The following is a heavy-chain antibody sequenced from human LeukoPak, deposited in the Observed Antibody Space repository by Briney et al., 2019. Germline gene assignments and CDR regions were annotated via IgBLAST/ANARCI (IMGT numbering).Heavy chain of an antibody. V-gene: IGHV3-23*01. CDR3: AKRGSGSYFDY. CDR2: DSDGST. J-gene: IGHJ4*02. D-gene: IGHD1-26*01. Sequence: GGSLRLSCAASGFTFSSYGMHWVRQAPRKGLEWVSGDSDGSTHYTDSVKGRFTISSDTSKNTVYLQMNSLRADDTAVYYCAKRGSGSYFDYWGQGILVTVSS. CDR1: GFTFSSYG.